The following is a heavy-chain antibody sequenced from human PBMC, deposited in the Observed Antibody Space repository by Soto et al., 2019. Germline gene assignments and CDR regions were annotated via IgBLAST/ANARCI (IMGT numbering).Heavy chain of an antibody. D-gene: IGHD6-19*01. V-gene: IGHV3-23*01. Sequence: PGGSLRLSCAASGFTFGTYAMGWVRQVPGKGLEWVSSISGSGGNTYYADPVRGRLTISRGNSKDTVYLQMNSLRAEDTAVYYCVKTPVRAGTWPYYFDYWGQGALVTVSS. CDR3: VKTPVRAGTWPYYFDY. CDR2: ISGSGGNT. CDR1: GFTFGTYA. J-gene: IGHJ4*02.